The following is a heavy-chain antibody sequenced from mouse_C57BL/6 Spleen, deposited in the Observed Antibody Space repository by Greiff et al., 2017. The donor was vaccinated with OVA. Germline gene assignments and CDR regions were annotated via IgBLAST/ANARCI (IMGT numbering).Heavy chain of an antibody. CDR3: ARDTTVVESFDD. D-gene: IGHD1-1*01. CDR2: IYPRSGNP. CDR1: GYTFTSYG. J-gene: IGHJ2*01. Sequence: VQLQQSGAELARPGASVKLSCKASGYTFTSYGISWVKQRTGQGLEWIGEIYPRSGNPYYNEKFKGKAPLTADKSSSTAYMELRSLTSEDSAVYVCARDTTVVESFDDWGQGTTLTVSS. V-gene: IGHV1-81*01.